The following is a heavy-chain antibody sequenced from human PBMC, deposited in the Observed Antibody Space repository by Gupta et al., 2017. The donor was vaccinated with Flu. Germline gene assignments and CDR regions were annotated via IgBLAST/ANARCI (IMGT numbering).Heavy chain of an antibody. Sequence: QVQLQESGPGLVRPSQTLSLTCAVSGGSVGSGYFYWNWVRQPAGKGLEWIGRLYSGGSTKFYNPSLNGRVTMSLDRSKNHVSLDLTSVTVADAATYFCARSSYYDPHGFDYWGRGILVTVSS. V-gene: IGHV4-61*02. CDR1: GGSVGSGYFY. D-gene: IGHD3-16*01. CDR3: ARSSYYDPHGFDY. J-gene: IGHJ4*02. CDR2: LYSGGST.